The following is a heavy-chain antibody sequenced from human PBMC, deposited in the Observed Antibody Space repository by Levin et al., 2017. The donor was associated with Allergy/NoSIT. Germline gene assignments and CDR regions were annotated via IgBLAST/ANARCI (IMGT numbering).Heavy chain of an antibody. D-gene: IGHD2-2*01. CDR2: IREDGGER. J-gene: IGHJ3*02. CDR1: GFTFSTYW. V-gene: IGHV3-7*01. Sequence: PGGSLRLSCAASGFTFSTYWMTWVRQAPGKGLQWVASIREDGGERYYVDSVQGRFIISRDNAKNSLFLQMNSLRAEDTAVYYCVRVKQGDIVVVPAHDAVDIWGQGTMVTVSS. CDR3: VRVKQGDIVVVPAHDAVDI.